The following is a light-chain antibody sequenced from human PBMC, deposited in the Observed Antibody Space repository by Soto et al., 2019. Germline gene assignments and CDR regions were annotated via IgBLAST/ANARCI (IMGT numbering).Light chain of an antibody. Sequence: EIVMTQSPATLSVSPGERATLSCRASQSVSSNLAWYQQKPGQAPRLLIYGASTRATGIPARFSGSGSGTELTLTISSLQSEDFVVYYCQQYNNWPYTFGQGTKLKIK. CDR3: QQYNNWPYT. CDR2: GAS. CDR1: QSVSSN. J-gene: IGKJ2*01. V-gene: IGKV3-15*01.